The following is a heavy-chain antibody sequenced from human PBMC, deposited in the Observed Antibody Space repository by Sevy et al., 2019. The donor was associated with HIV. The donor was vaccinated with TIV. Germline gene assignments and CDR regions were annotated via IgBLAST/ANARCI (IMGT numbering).Heavy chain of an antibody. J-gene: IGHJ3*01. Sequence: GGSLRLSCAASGFPFSSYSFYWVRQAPGKGLEYVSAIGSDGETTLYASSVQGSFTISRDNSKNTVFLQMGRLRSEDMGAYYCARTTGTNHAFVLWGRGTMVTVSS. V-gene: IGHV3-64*01. D-gene: IGHD1-1*01. CDR3: ARTTGTNHAFVL. CDR2: IGSDGETT. CDR1: GFPFSSYS.